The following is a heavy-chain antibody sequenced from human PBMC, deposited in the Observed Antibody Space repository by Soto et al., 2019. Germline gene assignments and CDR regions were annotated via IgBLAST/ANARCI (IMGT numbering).Heavy chain of an antibody. CDR3: ARHSNGDTIFGVVITYGMDV. J-gene: IGHJ6*02. CDR1: GGSISSSSYY. D-gene: IGHD3-3*01. Sequence: SETLSLTCTVSGGSISSSSYYWGWIRQPPGKGLEWIGSIYYSGSTYYNPSLKSRVTISVDTSKNQFSLKLSSVTAADTAVYYCARHSNGDTIFGVVITYGMDVWGQGTTVTVSS. V-gene: IGHV4-39*01. CDR2: IYYSGST.